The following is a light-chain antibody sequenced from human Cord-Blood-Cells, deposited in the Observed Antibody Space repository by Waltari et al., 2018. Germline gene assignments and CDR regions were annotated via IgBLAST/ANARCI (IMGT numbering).Light chain of an antibody. V-gene: IGLV1-47*01. J-gene: IGLJ3*02. Sequence: QSVLTQPPSASGTPGQRVTISCSGSSSNIGSNYVSWYQQLPGTAPKHLIYRNNQRPSGVPDRFSGSKSGTSASLASSGLRSEDEADYYCAAWDDSLSGWVFGGGTKLTVL. CDR3: AAWDDSLSGWV. CDR1: SSNIGSNY. CDR2: RNN.